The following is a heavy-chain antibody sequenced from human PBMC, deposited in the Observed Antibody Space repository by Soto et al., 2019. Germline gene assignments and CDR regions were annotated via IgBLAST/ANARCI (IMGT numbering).Heavy chain of an antibody. CDR3: ATSALPYSSGWYGTKIDY. D-gene: IGHD6-19*01. J-gene: IGHJ4*02. V-gene: IGHV5-10-1*01. CDR2: IDPSDSYT. Sequence: PGESLKISCKGSGYSFTSYWISWVRQMPGKGLEWMGRIDPSDSYTNYSPSFQGHVTISADKSISTAYLQWSSLKASDTAMYYCATSALPYSSGWYGTKIDYWGQGTLVTVSS. CDR1: GYSFTSYW.